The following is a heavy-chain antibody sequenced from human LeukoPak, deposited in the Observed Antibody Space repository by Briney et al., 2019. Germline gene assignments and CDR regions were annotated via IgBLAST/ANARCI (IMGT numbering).Heavy chain of an antibody. Sequence: GASVKVSCKASGYTFTGYYMHWVRQAPGQGRAWMGWINPNSGGTNYAQKFQGRVTMTRDTSISTAYMELSRLRSDDTAVYYCAREYSSSWSYYFDYWGQGTLAT. CDR2: INPNSGGT. D-gene: IGHD6-13*01. CDR1: GYTFTGYY. CDR3: AREYSSSWSYYFDY. J-gene: IGHJ4*02. V-gene: IGHV1-2*02.